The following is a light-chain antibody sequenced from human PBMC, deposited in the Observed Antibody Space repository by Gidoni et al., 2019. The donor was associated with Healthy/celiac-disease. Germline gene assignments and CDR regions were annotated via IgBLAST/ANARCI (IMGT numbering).Light chain of an antibody. CDR3: QVWDSSSDHVV. Sequence: SSLLTQPPSVSVAPGQTARITCGGTNIGSKSVHWYQQKPGPAPVLVVYDDSDRPSGIPERFSGSNSGNTATLTISRVEAGDEADYDCQVWDSSSDHVVFGGGTKLTVL. CDR2: DDS. V-gene: IGLV3-21*02. CDR1: NIGSKS. J-gene: IGLJ2*01.